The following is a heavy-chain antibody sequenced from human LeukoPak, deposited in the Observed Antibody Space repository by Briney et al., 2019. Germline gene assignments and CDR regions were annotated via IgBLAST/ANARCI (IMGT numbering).Heavy chain of an antibody. V-gene: IGHV1-46*03. Sequence: ASVKVSCKASGYTFTSYYMHWLRQAPGQGLEWMGIINPSGGSTSYAHKFQGRVTMTRDTSTSTVYMELSSLRSEDTAVYYCARATMIVVAPDYWGQGTLVTVSS. CDR2: INPSGGST. J-gene: IGHJ4*02. D-gene: IGHD3-22*01. CDR1: GYTFTSYY. CDR3: ARATMIVVAPDY.